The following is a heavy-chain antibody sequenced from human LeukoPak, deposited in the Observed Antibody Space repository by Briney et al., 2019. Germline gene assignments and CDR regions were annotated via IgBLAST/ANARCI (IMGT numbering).Heavy chain of an antibody. J-gene: IGHJ4*02. CDR1: GGSISSYY. Sequence: SETLSLTCTVSGGSISSYYWSWIRQPAGKGLEWIGYIYYSGSTNYNPSLKSRVTISVDTSKNQFSLKLSSVTAADTAVYYCAREVEYGSGSPIFDYWGQGTLVTVSS. CDR2: IYYSGST. CDR3: AREVEYGSGSPIFDY. D-gene: IGHD3-10*01. V-gene: IGHV4-59*12.